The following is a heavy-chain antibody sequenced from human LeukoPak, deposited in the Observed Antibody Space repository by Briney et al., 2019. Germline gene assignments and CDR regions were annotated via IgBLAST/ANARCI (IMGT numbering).Heavy chain of an antibody. J-gene: IGHJ4*02. CDR2: ISYDGSNK. V-gene: IGHV3-30*04. CDR1: GFTLSSYA. D-gene: IGHD5-24*01. Sequence: PGGSLRLSCAAFGFTLSSYAMHWVRQAPGEGLEWVALISYDGSNKYYADSVKGRFTISRDNSKNTLYLQVNSLRAEDTAVYYCARDNGYKRYFDYWGQGTLVTVSS. CDR3: ARDNGYKRYFDY.